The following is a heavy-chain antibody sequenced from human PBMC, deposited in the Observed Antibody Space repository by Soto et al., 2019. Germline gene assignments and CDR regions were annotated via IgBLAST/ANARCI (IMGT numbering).Heavy chain of an antibody. Sequence: EVQLVESGGGLVQPGGSLRLSCVVSGLTFSSYWMRWVRQAPGKGLEWVANINQDGSESYYVDSVKGRFTISRDNAKNSLYLQMTSLRAEDTAVYYCARPARECSSPGCANCGQGSLVTVSS. CDR1: GLTFSSYW. CDR3: ARPARECSSPGCAN. V-gene: IGHV3-7*01. J-gene: IGHJ4*02. D-gene: IGHD2-2*01. CDR2: INQDGSES.